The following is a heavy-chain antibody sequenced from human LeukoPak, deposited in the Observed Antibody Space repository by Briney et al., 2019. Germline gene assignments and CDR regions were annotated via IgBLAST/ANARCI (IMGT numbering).Heavy chain of an antibody. CDR2: ISGSGGST. J-gene: IGHJ4*02. Sequence: GESLRLSCAASGFTFSSYAMSWVRQAPGKGLEWVSAISGSGGSTYYADSVKGRFTISRDNSKNTLYLQMNSLRAEDTAVYYCAKDGYSSGWYFDYWGQGTLVTVSS. CDR1: GFTFSSYA. D-gene: IGHD6-19*01. V-gene: IGHV3-23*01. CDR3: AKDGYSSGWYFDY.